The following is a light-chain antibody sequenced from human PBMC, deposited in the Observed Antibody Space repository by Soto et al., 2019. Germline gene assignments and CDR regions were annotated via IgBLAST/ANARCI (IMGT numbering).Light chain of an antibody. J-gene: IGKJ5*01. CDR3: QQRSNWPLT. Sequence: EIVMTQSPATLSVSPGERATLSCRASQSVSSSYLAWYQQKPGQAPRLLIYGASSRATGIPARFSGSGSGTDFTLPISSLEPEDFAVYYCQQRSNWPLTFGQGTRLE. CDR1: QSVSSSY. V-gene: IGKV3D-20*02. CDR2: GAS.